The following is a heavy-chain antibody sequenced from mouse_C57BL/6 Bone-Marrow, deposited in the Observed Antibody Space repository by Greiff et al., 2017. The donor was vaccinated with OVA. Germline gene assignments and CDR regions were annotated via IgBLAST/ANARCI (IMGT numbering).Heavy chain of an antibody. CDR1: GFTFTDYG. D-gene: IGHD1-1*01. CDR2: ISSGSSTI. Sequence: EVQLVESGGGLVKPGGSLKLSCEASGFTFTDYGMHWVRQAPEKGLEWVAYISSGSSTIYYEDKVKGRFTMSRDNAKSTLFLQMTSLRSEDTAMYYCARITTDYFDYWGQGTTLTVSS. J-gene: IGHJ2*01. CDR3: ARITTDYFDY. V-gene: IGHV5-17*01.